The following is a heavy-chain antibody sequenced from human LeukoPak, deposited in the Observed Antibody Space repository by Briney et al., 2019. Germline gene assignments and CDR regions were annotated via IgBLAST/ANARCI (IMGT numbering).Heavy chain of an antibody. Sequence: GGSLRLSCAASGFTFSSYSMNWVRQAPGKGLEWVSSISSSSSYIYYADSVKGRFTISRDNAKNSLYLQMNSLRAEDTAVYYCARVGFESSVYYLGVFHDGGQGTRVPVP. J-gene: IGHJ4*02. CDR1: GFTFSSYS. V-gene: IGHV3-21*01. D-gene: IGHD3-22*01. CDR3: ARVGFESSVYYLGVFHD. CDR2: ISSSSSYI.